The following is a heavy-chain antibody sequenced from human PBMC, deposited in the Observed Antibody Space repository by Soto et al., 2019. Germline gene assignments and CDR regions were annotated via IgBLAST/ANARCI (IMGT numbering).Heavy chain of an antibody. J-gene: IGHJ4*02. D-gene: IGHD3-10*01. CDR1: GGSISSYY. CDR2: IYYSGST. Sequence: SETLSLTCTVSGGSISSYYWSWIRQPPGKGLEWIGYIYYSGSTNYNPSLKSRVTISVDTSKNQFSLKLSSVTAAATAVYYCARVRSGSLRYFDYWGQGTLVTVSS. CDR3: ARVRSGSLRYFDY. V-gene: IGHV4-59*01.